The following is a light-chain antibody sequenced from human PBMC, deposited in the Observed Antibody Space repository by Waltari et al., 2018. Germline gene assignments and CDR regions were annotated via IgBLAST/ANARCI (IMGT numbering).Light chain of an antibody. CDR3: QQRSNWPALT. CDR1: QSVSRY. Sequence: EIVLQQSQATLSLSPGERPTLPCRASQSVSRYLAWNQQKPGQAPRLLIYDASNRATGIPARFSVSGSGTDFTLTISSLEPEDFAVYYCQQRSNWPALTFGGGTKVEIK. V-gene: IGKV3-11*01. CDR2: DAS. J-gene: IGKJ4*01.